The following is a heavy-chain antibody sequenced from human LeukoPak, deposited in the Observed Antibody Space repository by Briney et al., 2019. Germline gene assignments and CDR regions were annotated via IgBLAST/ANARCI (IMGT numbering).Heavy chain of an antibody. CDR3: ARDIVVVPAAGMDY. Sequence: ASVKVSCKASGYRFSSYGITWVRQAPGQGLEWMGWISGYKGNAVYAQKFQGRVTMTIDTSTTTAYMEVRSLRSDDTAVYYCARDIVVVPAAGMDYWGQGTLVTVSS. CDR2: ISGYKGNA. D-gene: IGHD2-2*01. V-gene: IGHV1-18*01. CDR1: GYRFSSYG. J-gene: IGHJ4*02.